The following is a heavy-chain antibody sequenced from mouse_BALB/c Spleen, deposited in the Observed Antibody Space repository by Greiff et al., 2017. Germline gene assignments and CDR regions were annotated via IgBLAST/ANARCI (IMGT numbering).Heavy chain of an antibody. D-gene: IGHD3-2*01. CDR3: TRGTARAYYYAMDY. J-gene: IGHJ4*01. Sequence: QVQLQQSGAELVRPGASVTLSCKASGYTFTDYEMHWVKQTPVHGLEWIGAIDPETGCTAYNQKFKGKATLTADKSSSTAYMELRSLTSEDSAVYYCTRGTARAYYYAMDYWGQGTSVTVSS. CDR1: GYTFTDYE. CDR2: IDPETGCT. V-gene: IGHV1-15*01.